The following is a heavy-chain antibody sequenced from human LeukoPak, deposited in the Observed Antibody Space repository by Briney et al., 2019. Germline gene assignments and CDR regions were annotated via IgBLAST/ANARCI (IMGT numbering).Heavy chain of an antibody. CDR1: GGSISSSSYY. Sequence: SEILSLTCTASGGSISSSSYYWGWIRQPPGKGLEWIGSIYYSGSTYYNPSLKSRVTMSVDTSKNQFSLKLSSVTAADTAVYYCASTFDSYDQFDYWGQGTLVTVSS. CDR3: ASTFDSYDQFDY. V-gene: IGHV4-39*07. CDR2: IYYSGST. J-gene: IGHJ4*02. D-gene: IGHD5-18*01.